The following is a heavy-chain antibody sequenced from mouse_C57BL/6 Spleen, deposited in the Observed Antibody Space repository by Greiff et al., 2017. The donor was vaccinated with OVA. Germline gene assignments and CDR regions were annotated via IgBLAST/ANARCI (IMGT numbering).Heavy chain of an antibody. CDR1: GFTFSDYY. D-gene: IGHD2-3*01. V-gene: IGHV5-12*01. CDR3: ASNGDDYWYFDV. Sequence: EVNVVESGGGLVQPGGSLKLSCAASGFTFSDYYMYWVRQTPEKRLEWVAYISNGGGSTYYPDTVKGRFTISRDNAKNTLYLQMSRLKSEDTAMYYCASNGDDYWYFDVWGTGTTVTVSS. CDR2: ISNGGGST. J-gene: IGHJ1*03.